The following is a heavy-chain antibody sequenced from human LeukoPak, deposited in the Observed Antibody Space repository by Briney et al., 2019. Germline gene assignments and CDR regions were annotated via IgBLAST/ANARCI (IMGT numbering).Heavy chain of an antibody. Sequence: GGSLRLSCAASGFTFSSYSMNWVRQAPGKGLEWVSSISSSSSYIYYADSVKGRFTISRDNAKNSLYLQMNSLRAEDTAVYYCARVVALPIAAAGNFDYWGQGTLVTVSS. CDR1: GFTFSSYS. V-gene: IGHV3-21*01. D-gene: IGHD6-13*01. CDR3: ARVVALPIAAAGNFDY. CDR2: ISSSSSYI. J-gene: IGHJ4*02.